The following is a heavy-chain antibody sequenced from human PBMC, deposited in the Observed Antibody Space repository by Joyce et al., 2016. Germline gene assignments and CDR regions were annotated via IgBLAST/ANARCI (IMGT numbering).Heavy chain of an antibody. CDR3: VRDQGWELPPDY. J-gene: IGHJ4*02. D-gene: IGHD4-23*01. Sequence: QVQLVESGGGVVQPGRSMRLSCAASGFTFRNFGMHWVRQAPGKGLEWVAFIWHDGSGKCYGDSLKGRFTISRDNSKNTLDLQMNSLRVEDTAVYYCVRDQGWELPPDYWGQGTLVTVSS. V-gene: IGHV3-33*01. CDR2: IWHDGSGK. CDR1: GFTFRNFG.